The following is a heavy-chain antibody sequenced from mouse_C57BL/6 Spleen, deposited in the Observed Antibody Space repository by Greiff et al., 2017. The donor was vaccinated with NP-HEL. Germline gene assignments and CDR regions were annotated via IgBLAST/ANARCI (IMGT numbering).Heavy chain of an antibody. CDR3: ASYSNYVTFDY. J-gene: IGHJ2*01. CDR1: GYSITSGYY. Sequence: DVKLQESGPGLVKPSQSLSLTCSVTGYSITSGYYWNWIRQFPGNKLEWMGYISYDGSNNYNPSLKNRISITRDTSKNQFFLKLNSVTTEDTATYYCASYSNYVTFDYWGQGTTLTVSS. D-gene: IGHD2-5*01. V-gene: IGHV3-6*01. CDR2: ISYDGSN.